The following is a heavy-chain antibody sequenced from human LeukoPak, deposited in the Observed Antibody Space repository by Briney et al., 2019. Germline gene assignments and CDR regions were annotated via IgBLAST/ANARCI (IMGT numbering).Heavy chain of an antibody. Sequence: GGSLRLSCAASGFTFSYYNMDWVRQTPGNGLEGVSSIIRNTIYTYYADSVKGRFTISRDNAKNSLYLQMNSLRVEDTAVYYCARVSRSGNYLYYLDYWGQGTLVTVSS. J-gene: IGHJ4*02. CDR3: ARVSRSGNYLYYLDY. CDR1: GFTFSYYN. V-gene: IGHV3-21*01. D-gene: IGHD3-22*01. CDR2: IIRNTIYT.